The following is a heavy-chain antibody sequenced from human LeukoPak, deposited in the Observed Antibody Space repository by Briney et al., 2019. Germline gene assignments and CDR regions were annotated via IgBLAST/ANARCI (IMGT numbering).Heavy chain of an antibody. CDR2: VIPIFGTA. CDR3: ARAPYSSGWYGGAAFDI. Sequence: SVKVSCKASGGTFSSYAISWVRQAPGQGLEWMGGVIPIFGTANYAQKFQGRVTITADESTSTAYMELSSLRSEDTAVYYCARAPYSSGWYGGAAFDIWGQGTMVTVSS. CDR1: GGTFSSYA. V-gene: IGHV1-69*13. D-gene: IGHD6-19*01. J-gene: IGHJ3*02.